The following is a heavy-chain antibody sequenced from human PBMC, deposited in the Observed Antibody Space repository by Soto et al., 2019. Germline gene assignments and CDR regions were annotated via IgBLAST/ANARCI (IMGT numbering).Heavy chain of an antibody. D-gene: IGHD3-3*01. J-gene: IGHJ6*02. CDR3: AKETDYDSSAMDV. CDR1: GFTFSNYG. V-gene: IGHV3-30*18. CDR2: ISHNGNNK. Sequence: QVQLVESGGGVVQPGTSLRLSCAASGFTFSNYGMHWVRQAPGKGLEWVALISHNGNNKYYADSVKGRFTISRDNSKNTLCLQMNSLRAEDTAVYYCAKETDYDSSAMDVWGQGTTVTVSS.